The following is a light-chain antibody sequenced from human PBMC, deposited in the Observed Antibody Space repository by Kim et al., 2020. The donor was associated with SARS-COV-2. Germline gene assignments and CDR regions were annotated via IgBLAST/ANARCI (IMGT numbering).Light chain of an antibody. CDR3: QQYSLYWT. V-gene: IGKV1-5*03. CDR1: QSITTW. CDR2: KTS. J-gene: IGKJ1*01. Sequence: SASVGDTVTITCRASQSITTWLAWYQQKPGKAPKLLIYKTSDLESGVPSRFSGSGYGTEFTLTISSLQPDDFATYYCQQYSLYWTIGQGTKVDIK.